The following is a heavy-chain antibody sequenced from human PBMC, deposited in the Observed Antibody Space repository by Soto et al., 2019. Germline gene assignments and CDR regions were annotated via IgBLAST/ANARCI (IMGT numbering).Heavy chain of an antibody. J-gene: IGHJ5*02. CDR1: GGSISSYY. CDR3: VRSGRSWRYWFDP. Sequence: PSESLSLTCTVSGGSISSYYWSWIRQSPGKGLEWIGYIYYSGSTDYNPSLKSRVTISVDTSRNQFSLRLNSVTAADTAVYYSVRSGRSWRYWFDPWGQGIPVTVSS. V-gene: IGHV4-59*01. D-gene: IGHD3-10*01. CDR2: IYYSGST.